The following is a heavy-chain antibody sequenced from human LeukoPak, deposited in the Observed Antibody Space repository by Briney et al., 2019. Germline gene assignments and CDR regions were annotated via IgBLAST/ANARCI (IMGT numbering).Heavy chain of an antibody. CDR1: GYTFTGYY. J-gene: IGHJ5*02. V-gene: IGHV1-2*02. D-gene: IGHD6-6*01. Sequence: ASVKVSCRASGYTFTGYYMHWVRQAPGQGLEWMGWINPNSGGTNYAQKFQGRVTMTKDTSISTAYMELSRLRSDDTAVYYCARGRRVAARPDHWSDPWGQGTLVPVRS. CDR3: ARGRRVAARPDHWSDP. CDR2: INPNSGGT.